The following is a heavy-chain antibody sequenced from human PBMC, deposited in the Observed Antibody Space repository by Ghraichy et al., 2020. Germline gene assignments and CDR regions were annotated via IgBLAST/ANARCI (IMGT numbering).Heavy chain of an antibody. D-gene: IGHD3-22*01. CDR1: GFTFSSYE. J-gene: IGHJ5*02. Sequence: GGSLRLSCAASGFTFSSYEVNWVRQAPGKGLDWVSYISGTGATIYYAESVKGRFTISRDNAKNSLYLQMNSLRAEDTAVYYCARDLVMLYHYDGSGYSHRWGQGTLVTVSS. V-gene: IGHV3-48*03. CDR3: ARDLVMLYHYDGSGYSHR. CDR2: ISGTGATI.